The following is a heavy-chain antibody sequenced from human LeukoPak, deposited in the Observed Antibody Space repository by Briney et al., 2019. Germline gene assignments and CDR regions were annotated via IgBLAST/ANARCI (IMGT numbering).Heavy chain of an antibody. CDR2: IYYSGST. J-gene: IGHJ4*02. Sequence: PSETLSLTCTVSGGSISSYYWSWIRQPPGKGLEWIGYIYYSGSTNYNPSLKSRVTISVDMSKNQFSLKLSSVTAADTAVYYCARDSGPPNYYFDYWGQGTLVTVSS. CDR1: GGSISSYY. V-gene: IGHV4-59*12. D-gene: IGHD2-8*02. CDR3: ARDSGPPNYYFDY.